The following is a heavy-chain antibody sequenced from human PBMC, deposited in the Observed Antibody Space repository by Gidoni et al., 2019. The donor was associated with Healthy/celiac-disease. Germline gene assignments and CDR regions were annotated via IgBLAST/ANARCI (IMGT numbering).Heavy chain of an antibody. CDR1: GLTFSNAG. CDR3: TTLTGYSQWY. Sequence: EVQLVESGGGLVKLGGSLSLSCAASGLTFSNAGMNWVRQAPVKGLEWVGRIKSKTDGGTTDYAAPVKGRFTISRDDSKNTLYLQMNSLKTEDTAVYYCTTLTGYSQWYWGQGTLVTVSS. CDR2: IKSKTDGGTT. D-gene: IGHD6-13*01. J-gene: IGHJ4*02. V-gene: IGHV3-15*07.